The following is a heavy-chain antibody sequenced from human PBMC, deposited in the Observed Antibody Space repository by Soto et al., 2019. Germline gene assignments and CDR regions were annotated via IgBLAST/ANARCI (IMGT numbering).Heavy chain of an antibody. Sequence: PAETLCLTCSVSVGYVTSGTYYWTWIRQPRGKGLEWIGYIDSSGNSNYNPSLKSRVTISVDTSKNHFSLKLSSVIVADTAVYYCARGAPMVRGLIRLYGMDVWGQGTTVTVSS. V-gene: IGHV4-61*03. CDR1: VGYVTSGTYY. D-gene: IGHD3-10*01. CDR3: ARGAPMVRGLIRLYGMDV. J-gene: IGHJ6*02. CDR2: IDSSGNS.